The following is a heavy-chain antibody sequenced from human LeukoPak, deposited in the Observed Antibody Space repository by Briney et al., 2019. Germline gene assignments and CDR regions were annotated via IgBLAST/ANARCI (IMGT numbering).Heavy chain of an antibody. CDR2: INHSGST. CDR3: ARQNYYDSSGYLDY. V-gene: IGHV4-34*01. D-gene: IGHD3-22*01. Sequence: SETLSLTCAVYGGSFSGYYWSWIRQPPGKGLEWIGEINHSGSTNYNPSLKSRVTISVDTSKNQFSLKLSSVTAADTAVYYCARQNYYDSSGYLDYWGQETLVTVSS. J-gene: IGHJ4*02. CDR1: GGSFSGYY.